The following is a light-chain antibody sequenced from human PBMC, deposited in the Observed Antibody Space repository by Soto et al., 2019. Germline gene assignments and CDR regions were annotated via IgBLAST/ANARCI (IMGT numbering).Light chain of an antibody. V-gene: IGKV3D-15*01. Sequence: EIVMTQSPATLSVSPGERATLSCRASQSVSNNLAWYQQKPGQAPRVLIYGASTRATGIPARFSGSGSGTEFTLPISSLQSEDFAVYYCQQYNNWPPWTFGQGTKVEIK. CDR1: QSVSNN. CDR3: QQYNNWPPWT. CDR2: GAS. J-gene: IGKJ1*01.